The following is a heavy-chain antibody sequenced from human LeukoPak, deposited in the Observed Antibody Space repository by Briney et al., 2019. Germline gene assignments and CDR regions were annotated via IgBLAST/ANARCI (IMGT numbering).Heavy chain of an antibody. CDR2: ITTSSTYI. J-gene: IGHJ4*02. D-gene: IGHD5-18*01. CDR3: ARESAEGHSDGYIGYY. Sequence: GGSLRLSGAASGFIFSNYMMNWVRQAPGKGLEWVSSITTSSTYIYYADSVKGRFTISRDNAKNSLYLQMNSLRAEDTAVYYCARESAEGHSDGYIGYYWGQGTLVTVSS. CDR1: GFIFSNYM. V-gene: IGHV3-21*01.